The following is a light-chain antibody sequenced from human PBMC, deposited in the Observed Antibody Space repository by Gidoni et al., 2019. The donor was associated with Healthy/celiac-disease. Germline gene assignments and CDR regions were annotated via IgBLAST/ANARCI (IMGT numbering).Light chain of an antibody. CDR3: QVWDSSSDHVV. J-gene: IGLJ2*01. CDR2: YDS. Sequence: SYVLTQPPSVSVAPGKTARITCGGNNSGSKSVHWCQQKPGQAPVLVIYYDSDRPSGIPERFSGSNSGNTATLTISRVEAGDEADYYCQVWDSSSDHVVFGGGTKLTVL. CDR1: NSGSKS. V-gene: IGLV3-21*04.